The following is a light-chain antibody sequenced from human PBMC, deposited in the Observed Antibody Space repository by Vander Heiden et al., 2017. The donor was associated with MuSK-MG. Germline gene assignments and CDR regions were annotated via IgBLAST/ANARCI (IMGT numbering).Light chain of an antibody. CDR2: KAS. J-gene: IGKJ1*01. V-gene: IGKV1-5*03. CDR1: QSISSW. CDR3: QQYNGYSRT. Sequence: DIQLTQSPSNLSASVGDRVTITCRASQSISSWLAWYQQKPGKAPKLLIYKASSLESGVPSRFSGSGSGTEFTLTISSLQPDDFATYYFQQYNGYSRTFGQGTKVEIK.